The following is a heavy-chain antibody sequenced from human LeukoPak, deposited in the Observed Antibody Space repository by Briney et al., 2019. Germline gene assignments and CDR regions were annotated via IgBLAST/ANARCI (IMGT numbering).Heavy chain of an antibody. CDR1: GFTFSSYN. J-gene: IGHJ3*02. V-gene: IGHV3-21*04. Sequence: PGGSLRLSCAASGFTFSSYNMNWVRQAPGKGLEWVASISSSSSYIYYAYSVKGRFTISRDNAKNSLYLQMNSLRAEDTALYYCAKGVPITMVRGAFDIWGQGTMVTVSS. CDR2: ISSSSSYI. D-gene: IGHD3-10*01. CDR3: AKGVPITMVRGAFDI.